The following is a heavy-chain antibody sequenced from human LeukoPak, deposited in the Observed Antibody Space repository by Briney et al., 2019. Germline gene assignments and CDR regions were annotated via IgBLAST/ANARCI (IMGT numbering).Heavy chain of an antibody. D-gene: IGHD2-2*01. Sequence: SETLSLTCAVSGGSISSSNWWSWVRQPPGKGLEWIGEIYHSGSTNYNPSLKSRVTISVDTSKNQFSLKLSSVTAADTAVYYCARVPAAMYYHYMDVWGKGTTVTISS. J-gene: IGHJ6*03. CDR3: ARVPAAMYYHYMDV. V-gene: IGHV4-4*02. CDR1: GGSISSSNW. CDR2: IYHSGST.